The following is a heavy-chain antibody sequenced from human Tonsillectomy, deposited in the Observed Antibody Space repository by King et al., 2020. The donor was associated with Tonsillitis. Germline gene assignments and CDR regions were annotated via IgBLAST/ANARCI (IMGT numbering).Heavy chain of an antibody. CDR1: GFTLSDYY. CDR3: ARGELDTAMVVHY. J-gene: IGHJ4*02. V-gene: IGHV3-11*05. Sequence: VQLVQSGGGLVKPGGSLRLSCAASGFTLSDYYMSWIRQAPGKGLEWVSYISSSSSYTNYADSVKGRFTISRDNAKNSLYLQMNSLRAEDTAMYYCARGELDTAMVVHYWGQGTLVTVSS. D-gene: IGHD5-18*01. CDR2: ISSSSSYT.